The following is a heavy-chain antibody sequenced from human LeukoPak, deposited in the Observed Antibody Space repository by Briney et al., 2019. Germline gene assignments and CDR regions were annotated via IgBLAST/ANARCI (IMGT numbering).Heavy chain of an antibody. CDR3: AREKLTGYCSSTSCSHNWFDP. J-gene: IGHJ5*02. V-gene: IGHV1-2*02. CDR2: INPNSGGT. D-gene: IGHD2-2*01. CDR1: GYTFNGYY. Sequence: AAVKVSCKSSGYTFNGYYMHWVRQAPGQGLEWMGWINPNSGGTNYAQKFQGRVTMTRDTSISTAYMELSRLRSDDTAVYYCAREKLTGYCSSTSCSHNWFDPWGQGTLVTVSS.